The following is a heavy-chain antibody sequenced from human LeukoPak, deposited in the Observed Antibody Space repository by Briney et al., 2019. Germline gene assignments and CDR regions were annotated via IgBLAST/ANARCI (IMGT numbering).Heavy chain of an antibody. CDR1: GFTFSRYG. J-gene: IGHJ4*02. V-gene: IGHV3-30*02. D-gene: IGHD1-26*01. CDR3: AKDLELAPFDY. Sequence: SGGSLRLSCAPSGFTFSRYGMHWVRQAPGKGLEWVAFIRYDGSDEHYADSVKGRFTISRDNSKDTLYLQMNSPAAEDTAVYYCAKDLELAPFDYWGQGTLVTVSS. CDR2: IRYDGSDE.